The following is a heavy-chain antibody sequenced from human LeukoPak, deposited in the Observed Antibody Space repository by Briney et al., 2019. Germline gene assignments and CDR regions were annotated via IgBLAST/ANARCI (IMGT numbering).Heavy chain of an antibody. D-gene: IGHD2-2*01. J-gene: IGHJ6*02. Sequence: PGGSLRLSCAASGFTFSSYSMNWVRQAPGKGLEWVSSISSSSSYIYYADSVKGRFTISRDNAKNSLYLQMNSLRAEDTAVYYCARIVPRYCSSTSCYTYYYGMDVWGQGTTVTVSS. CDR1: GFTFSSYS. V-gene: IGHV3-21*01. CDR2: ISSSSSYI. CDR3: ARIVPRYCSSTSCYTYYYGMDV.